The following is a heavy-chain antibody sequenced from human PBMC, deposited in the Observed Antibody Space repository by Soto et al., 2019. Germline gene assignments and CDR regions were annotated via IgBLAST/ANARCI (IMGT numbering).Heavy chain of an antibody. CDR3: ARVIPGAEAWFDP. CDR1: GNTFTNFG. CDR2: ISAYTDDP. D-gene: IGHD2-2*01. Sequence: GASVKVSCKASGNTFTNFGVTWVRQAPVQGLEWMGWISAYTDDPNYAQKFQGRVTMTIDTSTSTAYLDLRSLTSDDTAVYYCARVIPGAEAWFDPWGRGTLVTVSS. J-gene: IGHJ5*02. V-gene: IGHV1-18*01.